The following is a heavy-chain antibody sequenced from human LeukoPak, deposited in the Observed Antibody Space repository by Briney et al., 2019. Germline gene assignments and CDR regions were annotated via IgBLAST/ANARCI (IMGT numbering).Heavy chain of an antibody. D-gene: IGHD5-18*01. Sequence: SETLSLTCTVSGYSISSGYYWGWIRQPPGKGLEWIGSIYHSGSTYYNPSLKSRVTITVDTSKNQFSLKLSSVTAADTAVYYCARDRHEYSYGHAFDIWGQGTMVTVSS. V-gene: IGHV4-38-2*02. J-gene: IGHJ3*02. CDR1: GYSISSGYY. CDR3: ARDRHEYSYGHAFDI. CDR2: IYHSGST.